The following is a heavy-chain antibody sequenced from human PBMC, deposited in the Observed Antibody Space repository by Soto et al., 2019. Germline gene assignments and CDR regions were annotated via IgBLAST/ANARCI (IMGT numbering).Heavy chain of an antibody. CDR3: ARRGAVLRCFDCIPYFDY. CDR2: INPNSGGT. J-gene: IGHJ4*02. D-gene: IGHD3-9*01. CDR1: GYTFTGYY. Sequence: GASVKVSCKASGYTFTGYYMHWVRQAPGQGLEWMGWINPNSGGTNYAQKFQGWVTMTRDTSISTAYMELSRLRSDDTAVYYCARRGAVLRCFDCIPYFDYWGQGTQVTVSS. V-gene: IGHV1-2*04.